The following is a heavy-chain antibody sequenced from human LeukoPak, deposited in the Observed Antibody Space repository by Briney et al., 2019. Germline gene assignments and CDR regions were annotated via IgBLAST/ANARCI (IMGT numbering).Heavy chain of an antibody. CDR1: GYSFTSYW. CDR3: ARSLTARGSYAL. D-gene: IGHD1-26*01. V-gene: IGHV5-51*01. CDR2: IYPGDSDT. J-gene: IGHJ4*02. Sequence: GESLKISCKGSGYSFTSYWIGWARQMPGKGLEWMGIIYPGDSDTRYSPSFQGQVTISADKSISTASLQWSSLKASDTAMYFCARSLTARGSYALWGQGTLVTASS.